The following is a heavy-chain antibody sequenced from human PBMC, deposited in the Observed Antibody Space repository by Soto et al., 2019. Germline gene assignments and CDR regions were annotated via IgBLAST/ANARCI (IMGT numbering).Heavy chain of an antibody. CDR2: INHSGST. V-gene: IGHV4-34*01. J-gene: IGHJ4*02. CDR3: ARVRWQWLVVAY. D-gene: IGHD6-19*01. Sequence: SETLSLTCAVYGGSFSGYYWSWIRQPPGKGLEWIGEINHSGSTNYNPSLKSRVTISVDTSKNQFSLKLSSVTAADTAVYYCARVRWQWLVVAYWVQGTLVTVSS. CDR1: GGSFSGYY.